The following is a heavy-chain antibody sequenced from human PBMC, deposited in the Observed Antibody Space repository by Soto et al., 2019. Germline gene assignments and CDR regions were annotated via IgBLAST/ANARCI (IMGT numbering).Heavy chain of an antibody. V-gene: IGHV4-4*02. CDR3: ARVGRYYYDSSGYYYFDY. J-gene: IGHJ4*02. Sequence: LSLTCAVSGGSISSSNWWSWVRQPPGKGLEWIGEIYHSGSTNYNPSLKSRVTISVDKSKNQFSLKLSSVTAADTAVYYCARVGRYYYDSSGYYYFDYWGQGTLVTVSS. CDR1: GGSISSSNW. CDR2: IYHSGST. D-gene: IGHD3-22*01.